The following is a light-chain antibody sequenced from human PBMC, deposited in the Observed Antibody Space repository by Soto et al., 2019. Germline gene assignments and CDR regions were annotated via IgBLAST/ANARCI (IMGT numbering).Light chain of an antibody. V-gene: IGLV2-14*01. CDR2: DVS. Sequence: QSVLTQPASVSGSPGQSITISCTGTSSDVGGYNYVSWYQQHPGKAPKLMIYDVSNRPSGVSNRFSGSKSGNTASLTISGLQAEDEADYYCSSYTSSVCVFGTGTKVTVL. CDR1: SSDVGGYNY. CDR3: SSYTSSVCV. J-gene: IGLJ1*01.